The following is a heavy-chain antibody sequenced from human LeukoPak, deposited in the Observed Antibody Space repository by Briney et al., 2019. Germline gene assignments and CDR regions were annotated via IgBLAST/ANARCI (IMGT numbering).Heavy chain of an antibody. CDR1: GNYW. D-gene: IGHD2-21*01. CDR2: INSDGSWT. Sequence: GGSLRLSCAASGNYWMHWVRQAPGKGLVWVSHINSDGSWTSYADSVKGRFTISKDNAKNTVYLQMNSLRAEDTAVYYCAKPFTRDSVGYWGQGTLVTVSS. V-gene: IGHV3-74*01. CDR3: AKPFTRDSVGY. J-gene: IGHJ4*02.